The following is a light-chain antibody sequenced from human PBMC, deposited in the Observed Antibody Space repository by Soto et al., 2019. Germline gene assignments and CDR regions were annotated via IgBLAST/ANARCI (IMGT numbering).Light chain of an antibody. CDR3: AAWDDSLNADVV. V-gene: IGLV2-23*01. CDR2: EGT. CDR1: SSDVGSYNL. Sequence: QSALTQPASVSGSPGQSITISCTGTSSDVGSYNLVSWYQLHPGKAPKLMIYEGTKRPSGVSNRFSGSKSGNTASLTISGLQAEDEADYYCAAWDDSLNADVVFGGGTKLTVL. J-gene: IGLJ2*01.